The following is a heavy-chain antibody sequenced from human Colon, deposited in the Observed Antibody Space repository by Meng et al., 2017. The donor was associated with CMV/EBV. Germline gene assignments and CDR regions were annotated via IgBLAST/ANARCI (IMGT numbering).Heavy chain of an antibody. CDR1: GFTFSSYE. V-gene: IGHV3-48*03. Sequence: GESLKISCAASGFTFSSYEMNWVRQAPGKGLEWVSYISSSGSTIYYADSVKGRFTISRDNAKNSLYLQMNSLRAEDTAVYYCARDRSVVPAAVYYYYGMDVWGQGTTVTVSS. CDR2: ISSSGSTI. D-gene: IGHD2-2*01. J-gene: IGHJ6*02. CDR3: ARDRSVVPAAVYYYYGMDV.